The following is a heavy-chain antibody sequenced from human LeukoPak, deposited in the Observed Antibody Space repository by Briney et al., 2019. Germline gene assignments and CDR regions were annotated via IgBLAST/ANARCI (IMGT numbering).Heavy chain of an antibody. V-gene: IGHV4-28*01. CDR3: ARKFPSIFYTDV. J-gene: IGHJ6*03. D-gene: IGHD3-9*01. CDR2: IYYSGST. CDR1: GSSISSNNW. Sequence: PSETLSLTCAVSGSSISSNNWWGWIRQPPGKALEWIGYIYYSGSTYYNPSLKSRVTMSVDTSKNQFSLKLSSVTAVDTAVYYCARKFPSIFYTDVWGKGTTVTVSS.